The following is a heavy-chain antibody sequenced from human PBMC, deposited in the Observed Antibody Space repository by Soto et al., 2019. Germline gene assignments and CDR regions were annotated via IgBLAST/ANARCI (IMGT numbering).Heavy chain of an antibody. V-gene: IGHV3-30*18. CDR3: AKVRCSSTSCYSELDY. CDR1: GFTFSSYG. J-gene: IGHJ4*02. CDR2: ISYDGSNK. Sequence: GSLRLSCAASGFTFSSYGMHWVRQAPGKGLEWVAVISYDGSNKYYADSVKGRFTISRDNSENTLYLQMNSLRAEDTAVYYCAKVRCSSTSCYSELDYWGQGP. D-gene: IGHD2-2*01.